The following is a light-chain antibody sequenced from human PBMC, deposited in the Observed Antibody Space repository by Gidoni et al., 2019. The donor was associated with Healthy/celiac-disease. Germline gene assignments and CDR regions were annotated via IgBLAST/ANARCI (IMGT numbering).Light chain of an antibody. CDR2: SNN. Sequence: QSVLTQPPSASGPPGQRVTISCSGSSSNIGSNTVNWYQQLPGTAPKLIIYSNNQRPSGVPDRFSGSKSGTSASLAISGLQSEDEADYYCAAWDDSLNGWVFGGGTKLTVL. CDR3: AAWDDSLNGWV. V-gene: IGLV1-44*01. J-gene: IGLJ3*02. CDR1: SSNIGSNT.